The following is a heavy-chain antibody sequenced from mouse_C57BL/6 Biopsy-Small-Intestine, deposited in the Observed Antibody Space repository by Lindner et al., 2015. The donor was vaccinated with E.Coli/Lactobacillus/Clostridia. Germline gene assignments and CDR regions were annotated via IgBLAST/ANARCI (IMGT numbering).Heavy chain of an antibody. J-gene: IGHJ2*01. CDR2: INPYNGGT. V-gene: IGHV1-19*01. D-gene: IGHD2-3*01. Sequence: VQLQESGPVPVKPGASVKMSCKASGYTFTDYYMNWVKQSHGKSLEWIGVINPYNGGTSYNQKFKGKATLTVNKSSSTAYMELRSLTSEDSAVYYCARWLLIFDYWGQGTTLTVSS. CDR3: ARWLLIFDY. CDR1: GYTFTDYY.